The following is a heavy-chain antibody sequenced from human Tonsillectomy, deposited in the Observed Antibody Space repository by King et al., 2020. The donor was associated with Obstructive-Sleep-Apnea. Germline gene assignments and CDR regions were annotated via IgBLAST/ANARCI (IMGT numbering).Heavy chain of an antibody. V-gene: IGHV3-7*01. CDR3: ARGRPRDDYGDLHEVY. CDR2: IKQDGGEK. J-gene: IGHJ4*02. CDR1: GFTFSNYW. Sequence: VQLVESGGGLVQPGGSLRLSCTVSGFTFSNYWMTWVRQAPGKGLEWVANIKQDGGEKYYVASVKGRFTISRDNAKNSLYLQMNSLRAEDTAVYYWARGRPRDDYGDLHEVYWGQGTLVTVSS. D-gene: IGHD4-17*01.